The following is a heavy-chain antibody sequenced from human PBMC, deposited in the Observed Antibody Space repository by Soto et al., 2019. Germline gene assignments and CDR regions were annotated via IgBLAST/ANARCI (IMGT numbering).Heavy chain of an antibody. J-gene: IGHJ4*02. CDR2: TSGGGGGT. Sequence: EVQLLESGGGLVQPGGSLRLSCSASGFIFSNYAMSWVRQAPGKGLEWVSSTSGGGGGTHYADSVKGRFTISRDNSKNTLQLQMNRLRAEDTAVYYCAKGSHYDILTAYHAFDFWGQGTLVTVSS. CDR3: AKGSHYDILTAYHAFDF. CDR1: GFIFSNYA. V-gene: IGHV3-23*01. D-gene: IGHD3-9*01.